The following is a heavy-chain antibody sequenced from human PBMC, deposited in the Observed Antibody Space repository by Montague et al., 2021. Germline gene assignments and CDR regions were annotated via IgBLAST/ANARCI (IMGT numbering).Heavy chain of an antibody. CDR1: GDSISSYAYY. D-gene: IGHD3-10*01. CDR2: VYKRGDT. Sequence: SETLSLTCSVSGDSISSYAYYWTWIRPPAGRGLEWIGRVYKRGDTNTNPSLRSRLTLSVDTSKNHFSLTLTSVTAADTAVYFCARDSPVVEPWVGEHKGAFDIWGQGTMVTVSS. V-gene: IGHV4-61*02. J-gene: IGHJ3*02. CDR3: ARDSPVVEPWVGEHKGAFDI.